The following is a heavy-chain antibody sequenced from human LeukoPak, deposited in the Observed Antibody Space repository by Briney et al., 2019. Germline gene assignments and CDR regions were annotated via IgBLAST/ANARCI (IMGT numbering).Heavy chain of an antibody. J-gene: IGHJ4*02. Sequence: ASVKVSCKASGYTFTGYYMHWVRQAPGQGLEWMGWINPKSGGTNYAQKFQGRVTMTRDTSISTAYMEMSRLRSEDTAVYYCARKFGLLFDYWGQGTLVTVSS. D-gene: IGHD3-22*01. CDR1: GYTFTGYY. V-gene: IGHV1-2*02. CDR2: INPKSGGT. CDR3: ARKFGLLFDY.